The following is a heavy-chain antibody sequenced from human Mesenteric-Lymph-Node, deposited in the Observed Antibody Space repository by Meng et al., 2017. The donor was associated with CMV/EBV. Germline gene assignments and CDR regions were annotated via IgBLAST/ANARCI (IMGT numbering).Heavy chain of an antibody. V-gene: IGHV3-53*01. J-gene: IGHJ4*02. CDR2: IYSGAGT. CDR3: AKDRSSSSWLFDY. CDR1: GFTVSSNY. Sequence: GGSLRLSCAASGFTVSSNYMSWVRQAPGKGLEWVSVIYSGAGTYYADSVKGRFTISRDNSKNTLYLQMNSLRAEDTAVYYCAKDRSSSSWLFDYWGQGTLVTVSS. D-gene: IGHD6-13*01.